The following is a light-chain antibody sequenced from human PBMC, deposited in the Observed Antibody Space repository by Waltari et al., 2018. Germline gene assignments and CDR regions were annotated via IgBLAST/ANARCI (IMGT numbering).Light chain of an antibody. CDR3: CSYAGLGIYV. Sequence: QSGLTQPASVSGSPGQSITISCTGTSSDVGNYNLVSWYQQYPGKAPKLMVYEVTRRSAGVLERFSGSKAGNTASLTIYGLQSEDEADYYCCSYAGLGIYVFGTGTKVTVL. CDR2: EVT. V-gene: IGLV2-23*02. J-gene: IGLJ1*01. CDR1: SSDVGNYNL.